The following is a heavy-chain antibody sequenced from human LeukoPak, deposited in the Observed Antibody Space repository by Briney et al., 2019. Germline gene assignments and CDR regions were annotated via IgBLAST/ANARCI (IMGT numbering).Heavy chain of an antibody. D-gene: IGHD5-24*01. CDR1: GGTFISYA. Sequence: SVKVSCKASGGTFISYAISWVRQAPGQGLEWMGGIIPIFDTPNYAQNFQGRVTITADESTSTAYMELSRLRSEDTAVYYCARDFVHPDGYNYHYFDYWGQGTLVTVSS. V-gene: IGHV1-69*13. CDR3: ARDFVHPDGYNYHYFDY. CDR2: IIPIFDTP. J-gene: IGHJ4*02.